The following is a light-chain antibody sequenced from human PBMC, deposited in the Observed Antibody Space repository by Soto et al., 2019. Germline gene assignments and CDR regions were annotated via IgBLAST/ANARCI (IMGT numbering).Light chain of an antibody. V-gene: IGKV1-5*01. Sequence: DIQMTQSPSTLSASVGDRVTITCRASQSISNWLAWYQQKPGKAPNLLIYDASSLESGVPSRFSGSGSGTEFTLTISSLQPDDFATYYCQQYNSYWTFGQGTKVEIK. CDR1: QSISNW. CDR3: QQYNSYWT. CDR2: DAS. J-gene: IGKJ1*01.